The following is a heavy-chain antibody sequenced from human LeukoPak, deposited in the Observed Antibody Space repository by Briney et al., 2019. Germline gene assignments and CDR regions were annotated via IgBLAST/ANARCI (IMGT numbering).Heavy chain of an antibody. CDR1: GGSISSSSYY. CDR2: VYYSGST. D-gene: IGHD4-17*01. Sequence: SETLSLTCTVSGGSISSSSYYWGWIRQPPGKGLEWIGSVYYSGSTYYNPSLRSRVTMSVDTSKNQLSLKLNSVTAADTAVYYCARVIPSHDYGDYVNYWGQGTLVTVSS. J-gene: IGHJ4*02. V-gene: IGHV4-39*07. CDR3: ARVIPSHDYGDYVNY.